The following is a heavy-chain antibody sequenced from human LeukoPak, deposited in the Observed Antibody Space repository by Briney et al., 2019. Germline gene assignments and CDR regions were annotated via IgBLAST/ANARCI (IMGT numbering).Heavy chain of an antibody. J-gene: IGHJ3*02. CDR1: GGTFSSYA. CDR3: ATAAEIYYYDTGGI. Sequence: ASVKVSCKASGGTFSSYAISWVRQAPGKGLEWMGGFDPEADETVYAQNFHGRVTVTDDTLSDTTYMELSSLRSEDTAVYYCATAAEIYYYDTGGIWGQGTMVTVSS. CDR2: FDPEADET. D-gene: IGHD3-22*01. V-gene: IGHV1-24*01.